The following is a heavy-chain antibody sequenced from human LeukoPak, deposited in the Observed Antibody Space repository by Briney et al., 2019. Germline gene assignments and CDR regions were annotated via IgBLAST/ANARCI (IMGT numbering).Heavy chain of an antibody. V-gene: IGHV3-48*03. CDR3: ARVRVQLWSYYFDY. Sequence: PGGSLRLSCAASGFTFSSYEMNWVRQALGKGLEWVSYISSSGSTIYYADSVKGRFTISRDNAKNSLYLQMNSLRAEDTAVYYCARVRVQLWSYYFDYWGQGTLVTVSS. CDR2: ISSSGSTI. CDR1: GFTFSSYE. D-gene: IGHD5-18*01. J-gene: IGHJ4*02.